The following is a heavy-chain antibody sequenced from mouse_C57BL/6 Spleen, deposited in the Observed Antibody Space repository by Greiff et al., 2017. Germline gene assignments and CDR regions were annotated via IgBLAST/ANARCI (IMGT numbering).Heavy chain of an antibody. CDR1: GYTFTSYW. Sequence: VQLQQPGAELVKPGASVKLSCKASGYTFTSYWMHWVKQRPGRGLEWIGRIAPTSSGTKYNEKFKSKATLTVDKPSSTAYMQLSSLTSEDSAVYYCGRGGYSNYVCAMDYWGQGTSVTVSS. CDR2: IAPTSSGT. J-gene: IGHJ4*01. CDR3: GRGGYSNYVCAMDY. V-gene: IGHV1-72*01. D-gene: IGHD2-5*01.